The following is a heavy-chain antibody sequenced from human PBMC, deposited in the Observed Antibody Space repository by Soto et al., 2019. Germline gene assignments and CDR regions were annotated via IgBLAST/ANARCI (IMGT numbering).Heavy chain of an antibody. V-gene: IGHV3-9*01. CDR3: AKDGGGNYYYYGMDV. D-gene: IGHD2-15*01. Sequence: EVQLVESGGGLVQPGRSLRLSCAASGFTFDDYAMHWVRQAPGKGLEWVSGISWNSGSIGYADSVKGRFTISRDNAKNSLYLQMNSLRVEDTALYYCAKDGGGNYYYYGMDVWGQGTTVTVSS. J-gene: IGHJ6*02. CDR2: ISWNSGSI. CDR1: GFTFDDYA.